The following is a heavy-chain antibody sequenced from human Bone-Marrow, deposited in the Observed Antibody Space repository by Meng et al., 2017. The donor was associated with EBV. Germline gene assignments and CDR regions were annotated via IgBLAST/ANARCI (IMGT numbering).Heavy chain of an antibody. J-gene: IGHJ4*02. CDR1: GGSFSGYY. CDR3: ARGDYGSGSYYSHVGVVY. D-gene: IGHD3-10*01. Sequence: GKLQPWGAGPLKPSEALSLTWAVYGGSFSGYYWNWNRQPPGKGLEWIGEINHSGSTNYNPSLKSRVTISVDTSKNQFSLKLSSVTAADTAVYYCARGDYGSGSYYSHVGVVYWGQGTLVTVSS. CDR2: INHSGST. V-gene: IGHV4-34*01.